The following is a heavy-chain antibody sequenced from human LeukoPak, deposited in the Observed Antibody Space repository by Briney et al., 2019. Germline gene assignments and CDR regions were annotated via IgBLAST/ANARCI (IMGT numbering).Heavy chain of an antibody. CDR3: ARVRYYDILTGHNDY. D-gene: IGHD3-9*01. Sequence: GGSLRLSCAASGFTFSSYSMNWVRQAPGKGLEWVSYISSSGSTIYYADSVKGRFTISRDNAKNSLYLQMNSLRAEDTAVYYCARVRYYDILTGHNDYWGQGTLVTVSS. CDR1: GFTFSSYS. CDR2: ISSSGSTI. J-gene: IGHJ4*02. V-gene: IGHV3-48*04.